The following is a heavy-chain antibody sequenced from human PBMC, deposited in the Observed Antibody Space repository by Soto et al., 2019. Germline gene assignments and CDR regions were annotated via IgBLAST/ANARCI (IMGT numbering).Heavy chain of an antibody. Sequence: GSLRLSCAASGFTFSIYAMHWVRQAPGKGLEWVAVISYDGSNKYYADSVKGRFTISRDNSKNTLYLQMNSLRAEDTAVYYCARAGFRXGYSGYDYSAYYYGMDVWGQGTTVTVSS. CDR2: ISYDGSNK. D-gene: IGHD5-12*01. V-gene: IGHV3-30-3*01. J-gene: IGHJ6*02. CDR3: ARAGFRXGYSGYDYSAYYYGMDV. CDR1: GFTFSIYA.